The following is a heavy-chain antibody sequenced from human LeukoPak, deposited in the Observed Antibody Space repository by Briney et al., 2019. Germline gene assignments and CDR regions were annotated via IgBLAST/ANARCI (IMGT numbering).Heavy chain of an antibody. J-gene: IGHJ5*02. V-gene: IGHV3-74*01. CDR2: INSDGSST. CDR1: GFTFSSFW. Sequence: PGGSLRLSCAASGFTFSSFWMHWVRQAPGKGLVWVSRINSDGSSTNYADSVKGRFTISRDNAKNTLYLQMNSLRAEDTSVYYCVRARGSCSSTSCYNWFDPLGQGTLVTVSS. CDR3: VRARGSCSSTSCYNWFDP. D-gene: IGHD2-2*01.